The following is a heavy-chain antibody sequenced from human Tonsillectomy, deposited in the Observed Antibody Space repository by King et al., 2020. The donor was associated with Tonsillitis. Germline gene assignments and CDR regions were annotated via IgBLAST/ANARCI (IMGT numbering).Heavy chain of an antibody. CDR2: MNPNSGNT. J-gene: IGHJ4*02. CDR1: GYTFTSYD. D-gene: IGHD6-25*01. V-gene: IGHV1-8*01. Sequence: VQLVESGAEVKKPGASVKVSCKASGYTFTSYDINWVRQATGQGLEWMGWMNPNSGNTGYAQKFQGRVTMTRNTSIRTAYMGLSSLRSEDTAVYYCARTGRRGPNSSVGYWGQGTLVTVSS. CDR3: ARTGRRGPNSSVGY.